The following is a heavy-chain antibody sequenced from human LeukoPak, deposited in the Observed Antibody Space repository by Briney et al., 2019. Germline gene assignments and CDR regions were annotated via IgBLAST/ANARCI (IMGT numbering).Heavy chain of an antibody. D-gene: IGHD3-10*01. CDR3: AKGSYGSGSYVDY. CDR1: GFTFDDYA. Sequence: PGRSLRLSCAASGFTFDDYAMHWVRHAPGKGLEWVSGISWNSGYIGYEDSVKGRFTISRDNAKNSLYLQMNSLRAEDTALYYCAKGSYGSGSYVDYWGQGTLITVSS. CDR2: ISWNSGYI. J-gene: IGHJ4*02. V-gene: IGHV3-9*01.